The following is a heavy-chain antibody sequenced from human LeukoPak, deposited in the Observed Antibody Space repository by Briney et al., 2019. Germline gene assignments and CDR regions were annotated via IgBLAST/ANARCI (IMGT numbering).Heavy chain of an antibody. CDR3: AKDRSYYDSSGFFDY. D-gene: IGHD3-22*01. Sequence: GRSLRLSCAASGFTFSSYGMHWVRQAPGKGLEWVAVISYDGSNKYYADSVKGRFTISRDNSKNTLYLQMNSLRAEDTAVYHCAKDRSYYDSSGFFDYWGQGTLVTVSS. J-gene: IGHJ4*02. CDR2: ISYDGSNK. V-gene: IGHV3-30*18. CDR1: GFTFSSYG.